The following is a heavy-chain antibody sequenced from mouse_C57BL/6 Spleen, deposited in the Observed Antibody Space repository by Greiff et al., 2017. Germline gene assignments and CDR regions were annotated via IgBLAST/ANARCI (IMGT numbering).Heavy chain of an antibody. Sequence: EVMLVESGGGLVKPGGSLKLSCAASGFTFSDYGMHWVRQAPEKGLEWVAYISSGSSTIYYAATVKGRFTISRDNAKNTLFLQMTSLRSADTAMYYCASPGGSYYFYYWGQGTTLPVSS. CDR3: ASPGGSYYFYY. D-gene: IGHD1-1*02. CDR2: ISSGSSTI. CDR1: GFTFSDYG. J-gene: IGHJ2*01. V-gene: IGHV5-17*01.